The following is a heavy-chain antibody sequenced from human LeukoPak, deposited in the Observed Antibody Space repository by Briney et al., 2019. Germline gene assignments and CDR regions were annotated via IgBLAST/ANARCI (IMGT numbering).Heavy chain of an antibody. CDR1: GFSFGDYA. CDR3: AKDFSRQNWDSPSDY. D-gene: IGHD3-22*01. Sequence: AGGSLRLSCTTSGFSFGDYAMSWFRQAPGKGLEWVAFIRYDGSNKKYADSVKGRFTIARDNSKNTLHLQMNSLRAEDTAVYYCAKDFSRQNWDSPSDYWGQGTLVIVSS. V-gene: IGHV3-30*02. CDR2: IRYDGSNK. J-gene: IGHJ4*02.